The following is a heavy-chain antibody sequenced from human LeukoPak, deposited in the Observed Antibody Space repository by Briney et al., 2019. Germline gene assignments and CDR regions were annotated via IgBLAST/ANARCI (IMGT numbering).Heavy chain of an antibody. V-gene: IGHV3-7*01. CDR1: GFTFSSYW. Sequence: GGSLRLSCAASGFTFSSYWMSWVRQAPGKGLEWVANIKQDGSEKYYVDSVKGRFTISRDNAKNSLYLQMNSLRAEDSAVYYCATHSDGFGEFLDYWGQGTLLTVSS. J-gene: IGHJ4*02. D-gene: IGHD3-10*01. CDR2: IKQDGSEK. CDR3: ATHSDGFGEFLDY.